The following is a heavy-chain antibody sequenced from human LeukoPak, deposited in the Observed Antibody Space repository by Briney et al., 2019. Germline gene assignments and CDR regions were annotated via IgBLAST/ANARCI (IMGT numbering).Heavy chain of an antibody. Sequence: GRSLRLSCVASGFTFSSYGMHWVRQAPGKGLEWVAVIWYDGSNKYYADSVKGRFTISRDNSKNTLYLQMNSLRAEDTAVYYCAKGKGIAVGHFSFDYWGQGTLVTVSS. J-gene: IGHJ4*02. D-gene: IGHD6-19*01. V-gene: IGHV3-33*06. CDR3: AKGKGIAVGHFSFDY. CDR2: IWYDGSNK. CDR1: GFTFSSYG.